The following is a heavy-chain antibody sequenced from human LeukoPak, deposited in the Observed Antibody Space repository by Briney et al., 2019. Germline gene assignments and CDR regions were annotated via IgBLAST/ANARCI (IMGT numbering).Heavy chain of an antibody. Sequence: GGSLRLSCAASGFTVSSNYMSWVRQAPGKGLEWVSVIYSGGSTYYADSVRGRFTISRDNSKNTLYLQMGSLRAEDMAVYYCARRSTPNAFDIWGQGTMVTVSS. D-gene: IGHD4-4*01. CDR2: IYSGGST. CDR3: ARRSTPNAFDI. CDR1: GFTVSSNY. V-gene: IGHV3-66*01. J-gene: IGHJ3*02.